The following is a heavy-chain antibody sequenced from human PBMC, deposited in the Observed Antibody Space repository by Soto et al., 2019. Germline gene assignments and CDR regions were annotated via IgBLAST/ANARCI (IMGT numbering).Heavy chain of an antibody. CDR3: ARQYDYIWGSYRNDAFDI. CDR1: GYTFTGYY. J-gene: IGHJ3*02. Sequence: ASVKVSCKASGYTFTGYYMHWVRQAPGQGLEWMGWINPNRGGTNYAQKFQGWVTMTRDTSISTAYMELSRLRSDDTAVYYCARQYDYIWGSYRNDAFDIWGQGTMVTVSS. D-gene: IGHD3-16*02. V-gene: IGHV1-2*04. CDR2: INPNRGGT.